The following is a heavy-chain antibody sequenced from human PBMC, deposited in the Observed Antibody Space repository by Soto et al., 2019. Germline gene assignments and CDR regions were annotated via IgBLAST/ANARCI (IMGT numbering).Heavy chain of an antibody. CDR2: VSHRGTA. Sequence: SSETLSLTCAVSGGSIDSTDYSLTWIRQPPGKGLEWIGYVSHRGTAYSIPSLKGRLTLSMDSSQTQFSLELTSVTAADSAVYYCARIHWSQSSLDYWGRGILVTVSS. D-gene: IGHD6-19*01. J-gene: IGHJ4*02. CDR3: ARIHWSQSSLDY. V-gene: IGHV4-30-2*01. CDR1: GGSIDSTDYS.